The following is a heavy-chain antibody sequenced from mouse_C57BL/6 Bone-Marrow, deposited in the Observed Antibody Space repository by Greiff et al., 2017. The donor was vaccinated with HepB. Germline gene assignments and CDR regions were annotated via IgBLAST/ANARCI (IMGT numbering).Heavy chain of an antibody. Sequence: EVQLQESGTVLARPGASVKMSCKTSGYTFTSYWMHWVKQRPGQGLEWIGAIYPGNSDTSYNQKFKGKATLTAVTSASTAYMELSSLTTEDSAVYYCTRIYYGYDVDYWGQGTTLTVSS. CDR1: GYTFTSYW. J-gene: IGHJ2*01. CDR2: IYPGNSDT. D-gene: IGHD2-2*01. CDR3: TRIYYGYDVDY. V-gene: IGHV1-5*01.